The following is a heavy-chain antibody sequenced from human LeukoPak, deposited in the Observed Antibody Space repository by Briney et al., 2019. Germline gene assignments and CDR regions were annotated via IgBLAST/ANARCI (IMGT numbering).Heavy chain of an antibody. CDR1: GFTFSSYW. V-gene: IGHV3-74*01. D-gene: IGHD2-8*01. CDR3: SLYVKAHYGMDV. CDR2: ISGDGSST. Sequence: PGGALRLSCAGSGFTFSSYWMHRVRQAPGTGLVWVSRISGDGSSTTYADSVKGRFTISRDNAKNTLYLQMNSLRVEDTAVYYCSLYVKAHYGMDVWGQGTTVTVSS. J-gene: IGHJ6*02.